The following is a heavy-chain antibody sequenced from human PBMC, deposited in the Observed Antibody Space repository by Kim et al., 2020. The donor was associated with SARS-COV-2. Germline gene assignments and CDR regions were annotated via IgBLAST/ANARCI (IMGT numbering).Heavy chain of an antibody. D-gene: IGHD3-22*01. Sequence: GGSLTLSCAASGFTFSSYSMNWVRQAPGKGLEWVSSISSSSSYIYYADSVKGRFTISRDNAKNSLYLQMNSLRAEDTAVYYCARVPYYYDSSGYYYVYYFDYWGQGTLVTVSS. CDR3: ARVPYYYDSSGYYYVYYFDY. V-gene: IGHV3-21*01. CDR2: ISSSSSYI. CDR1: GFTFSSYS. J-gene: IGHJ4*02.